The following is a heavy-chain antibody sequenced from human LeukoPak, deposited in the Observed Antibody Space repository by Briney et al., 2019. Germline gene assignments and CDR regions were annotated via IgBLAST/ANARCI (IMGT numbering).Heavy chain of an antibody. V-gene: IGHV4-59*01. J-gene: IGHJ4*02. CDR1: GGSISSYY. Sequence: SETLSLTCTVSGGSISSYYWSWIRQPPGKGLEWIGYIYYGGSTNYNPSLKSRVTISVDTSKNQFSLKLSSVTAADTAVYYCARTDYGDYCHRYWGQGTLVTVSS. CDR3: ARTDYGDYCHRY. D-gene: IGHD4-17*01. CDR2: IYYGGST.